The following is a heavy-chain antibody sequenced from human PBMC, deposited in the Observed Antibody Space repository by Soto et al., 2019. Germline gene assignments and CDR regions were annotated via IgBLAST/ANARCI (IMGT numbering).Heavy chain of an antibody. Sequence: SETLSLTCTVSGGSISSGGYYWSWIRQHPGKGLEWTGYIYYSGSTYYNPSLKSRVTISVDTSKNQFSLKLSSVTAADTAVYYCASGPQFDWLFHFDYWGQGTLVTVSS. CDR2: IYYSGST. V-gene: IGHV4-31*03. J-gene: IGHJ4*02. CDR1: GGSISSGGYY. D-gene: IGHD3-9*01. CDR3: ASGPQFDWLFHFDY.